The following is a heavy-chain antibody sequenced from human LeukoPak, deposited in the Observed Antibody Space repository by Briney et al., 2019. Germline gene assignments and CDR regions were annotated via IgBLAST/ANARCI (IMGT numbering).Heavy chain of an antibody. CDR3: ARSTMVNTATGWFDP. CDR1: GDSISSYY. D-gene: IGHD4/OR15-4a*01. Sequence: SETLSLTCTVSGDSISSYYWSWIRQPPGKGLEWIGYIYNSGSTNYNPSLKSRVTMSVDTSKNHMSLKLSSVTAADTAMYYCARSTMVNTATGWFDPWGQGALVTVSS. J-gene: IGHJ5*02. CDR2: IYNSGST. V-gene: IGHV4-59*12.